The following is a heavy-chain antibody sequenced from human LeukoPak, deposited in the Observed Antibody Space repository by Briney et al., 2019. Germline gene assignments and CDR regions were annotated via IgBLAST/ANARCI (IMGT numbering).Heavy chain of an antibody. J-gene: IGHJ4*02. D-gene: IGHD3-9*01. CDR3: AGGDILTGSNNDGDFDY. Sequence: SETLSLTCTVSDASISGYYWSWIRQPPGKGLEWIGFIYDTGNSNYHSSLRRRVTMSVDTSKRQFSLRLRSVTAADTAVYYCAGGDILTGSNNDGDFDYWGQGILVTVSS. CDR2: IYDTGNS. V-gene: IGHV4-59*12. CDR1: DASISGYY.